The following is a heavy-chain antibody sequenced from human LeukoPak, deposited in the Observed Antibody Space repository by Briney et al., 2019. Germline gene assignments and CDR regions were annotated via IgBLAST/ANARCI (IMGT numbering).Heavy chain of an antibody. CDR2: IYYSGST. D-gene: IGHD3-16*02. CDR3: ASSPYDYVWGSYRPYFDY. Sequence: SETLSLTCTVSGGSLSSYYWSWIRQPPGKGLEWIGYIYYSGSTNYNPSLKSRVTISVDTSKNQFSLKLSSVTAADTAVYYCASSPYDYVWGSYRPYFDYWGQGTLVTVSS. CDR1: GGSLSSYY. V-gene: IGHV4-59*01. J-gene: IGHJ4*02.